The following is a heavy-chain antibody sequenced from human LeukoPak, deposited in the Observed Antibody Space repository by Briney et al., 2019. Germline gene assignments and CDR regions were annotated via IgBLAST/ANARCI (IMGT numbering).Heavy chain of an antibody. CDR2: TNSDGSIS. CDR3: ARSYGDYGPFDY. V-gene: IGHV3-74*01. D-gene: IGHD4-17*01. J-gene: IGHJ4*02. CDR1: GFTFSSYC. Sequence: GGSLRLSCAASGFTFSSYCMHWVRQAPGKGLVWVSRTNSDGSISGYADSVKGRFTISRDNAKNTLYLQMNSLRAEDTAVYYCARSYGDYGPFDYWGQGTLVTVSS.